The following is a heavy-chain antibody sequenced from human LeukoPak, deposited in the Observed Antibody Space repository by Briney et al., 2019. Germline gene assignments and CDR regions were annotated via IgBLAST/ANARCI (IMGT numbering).Heavy chain of an antibody. V-gene: IGHV1-8*02. CDR1: GYILIDHE. Sequence: ASVKVSSKTSGYILIDHETSWARQAPGQGLEWIGWMNPKRGDIVSEPKFQCRISITRDSSIRSVYLALSSLRSEDTTLYYCARGRYMDVWGKGTTGTVSS. J-gene: IGHJ6*03. CDR3: ARGRYMDV. CDR2: MNPKRGDI.